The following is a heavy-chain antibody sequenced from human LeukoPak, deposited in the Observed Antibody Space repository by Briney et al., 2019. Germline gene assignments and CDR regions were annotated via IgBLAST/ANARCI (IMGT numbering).Heavy chain of an antibody. CDR3: AKPANYDSSGYYGGFDY. J-gene: IGHJ4*02. D-gene: IGHD3-22*01. V-gene: IGHV3-23*01. Sequence: GGSLRLSCAASGFTFSSYAMSWVRQAPGKGLEWVSAISGSGGSTYYADSVKGRVTISRDNSKSTLYLQMTSLRAEDTAVYYCAKPANYDSSGYYGGFDYWGQGTLVTVSS. CDR2: ISGSGGST. CDR1: GFTFSSYA.